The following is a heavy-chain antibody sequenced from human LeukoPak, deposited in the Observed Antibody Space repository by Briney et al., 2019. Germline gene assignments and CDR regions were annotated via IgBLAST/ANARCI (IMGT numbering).Heavy chain of an antibody. CDR1: GFTFSSYA. CDR3: VKGGQYSSSGLDY. D-gene: IGHD6-6*01. CDR2: ISSNGGNT. V-gene: IGHV3-64D*09. Sequence: GSLRLSCSASGFTFSSYAMHWVRQAPGKGLEYVSAISSNGGNTYYADSVKGRFTISRDNSKSTVYLQMSSLRAEDTAVYYCVKGGQYSSSGLDYWGQGTLVTVSS. J-gene: IGHJ4*02.